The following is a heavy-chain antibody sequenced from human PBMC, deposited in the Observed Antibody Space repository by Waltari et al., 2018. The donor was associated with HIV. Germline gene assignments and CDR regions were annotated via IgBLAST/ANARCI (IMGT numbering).Heavy chain of an antibody. Sequence: EVQLVESGGGLVQPGGSLRLSCAASGFTFRSYWMSWVRQAPGKGLAWVANIKKDGSEKYYVDSVKGRFTISRDNAKNSLYLQMNSLRAEDTAVYYCARDQWLAVDDWGQGTLVTVSS. V-gene: IGHV3-7*01. CDR2: IKKDGSEK. CDR1: GFTFRSYW. CDR3: ARDQWLAVDD. J-gene: IGHJ4*02. D-gene: IGHD6-19*01.